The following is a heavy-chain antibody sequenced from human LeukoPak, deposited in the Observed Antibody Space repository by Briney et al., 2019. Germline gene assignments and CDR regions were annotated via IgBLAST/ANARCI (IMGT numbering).Heavy chain of an antibody. CDR1: GFSFDGYA. Sequence: PGGSLRLSCAASGFSFDGYAMHWVRQAPGEGLEWVSGISWNGDSIGYADSVKGRLTISRDNAKNSLYLQMNSLRAEDTAVYYCARLIVGAIDYWGQGTLVTVSS. J-gene: IGHJ4*02. D-gene: IGHD1-26*01. CDR2: ISWNGDSI. CDR3: ARLIVGAIDY. V-gene: IGHV3-9*01.